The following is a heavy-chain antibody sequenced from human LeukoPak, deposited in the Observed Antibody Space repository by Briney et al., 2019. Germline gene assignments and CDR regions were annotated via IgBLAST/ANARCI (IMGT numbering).Heavy chain of an antibody. CDR1: GFTFSSYA. J-gene: IGHJ5*02. V-gene: IGHV3-30*04. D-gene: IGHD1-26*01. Sequence: PGGSLRLSCAASGFTFSSYAMHWVRQAPGKGLEWVAVISYDGSNKYYADSVKGRFTISRDNSKNTLYPQMNSLRAEDTAVYYCARDPSGSSPIDPWGQGTLVTVSP. CDR3: ARDPSGSSPIDP. CDR2: ISYDGSNK.